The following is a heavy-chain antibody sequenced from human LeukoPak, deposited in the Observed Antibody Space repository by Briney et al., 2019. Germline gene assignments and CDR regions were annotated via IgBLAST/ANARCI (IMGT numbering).Heavy chain of an antibody. Sequence: GGSLRLSCAASGFTFSSYAMSWVRQAPGKGLEWVSAISGSGGNTCYADSVKGRFTISRDNSKNTLYLQMDSLRAEDTAVYYCATQEGYDSGWYYFDYWGQGTLVTVSS. CDR1: GFTFSSYA. V-gene: IGHV3-23*01. CDR3: ATQEGYDSGWYYFDY. CDR2: ISGSGGNT. J-gene: IGHJ4*02. D-gene: IGHD6-19*01.